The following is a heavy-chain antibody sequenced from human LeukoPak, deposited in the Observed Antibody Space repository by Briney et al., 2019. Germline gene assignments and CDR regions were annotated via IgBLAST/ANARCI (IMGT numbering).Heavy chain of an antibody. CDR3: ARFRVDYNMDV. J-gene: IGHJ6*02. CDR1: GGSISSSY. V-gene: IGHV4-59*01. Sequence: SETLSLTCTVSGGSISSSYWTWIRQPPGKGLEFIGQIHYSGKADYSPSLKSRVTMSVDTSQNQLSLRLSSVTAADTAIYRGARFRVDYNMDVWGQGTTVTV. CDR2: IHYSGKA. D-gene: IGHD3-16*01.